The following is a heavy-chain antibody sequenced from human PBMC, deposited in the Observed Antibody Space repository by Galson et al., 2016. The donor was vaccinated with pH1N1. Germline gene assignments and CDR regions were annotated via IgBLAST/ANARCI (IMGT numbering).Heavy chain of an antibody. J-gene: IGHJ6*02. CDR3: ARDLLPITRYYDSSGYPYGMDV. V-gene: IGHV1-3*01. D-gene: IGHD3-22*01. Sequence: SVKVSCKASGYTFTSYVMHWVRQAPGQRLEWMGWINAGNGNTKYSQKFQGRVTITRDTSASTDYMELSSLRSEDTAVYYCARDLLPITRYYDSSGYPYGMDVWGQGATVTVSS. CDR2: INAGNGNT. CDR1: GYTFTSYV.